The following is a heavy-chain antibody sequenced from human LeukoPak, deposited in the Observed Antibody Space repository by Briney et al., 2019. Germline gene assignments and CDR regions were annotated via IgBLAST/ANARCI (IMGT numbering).Heavy chain of an antibody. J-gene: IGHJ4*02. Sequence: GGSLRLTCAASGFTFSDYYMQWIRQAPGKGLEWVSYISSSSSTIYYADSVKGRFTISRDNAKNSLYLQMNSLRDEDTAVYYCARGGYDKGYWGQGTLVTVSS. CDR3: ARGGYDKGY. D-gene: IGHD5-12*01. CDR2: ISSSSSTI. CDR1: GFTFSDYY. V-gene: IGHV3-11*04.